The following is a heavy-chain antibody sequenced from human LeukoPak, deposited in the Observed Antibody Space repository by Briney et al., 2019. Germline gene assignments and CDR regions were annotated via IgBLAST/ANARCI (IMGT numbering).Heavy chain of an antibody. D-gene: IGHD3-10*01. J-gene: IGHJ6*02. CDR1: GFTFSSYG. CDR3: AKDMVRGVPYPRHAYYYYGMDV. Sequence: GGSLRLSCAASGFTFSSYGMHWVRQAPGKGLEWVAVISYDGSNKYYADSVKGRFTISRDNSKNTLYLQMNSLRAEDTAVYYCAKDMVRGVPYPRHAYYYYGMDVWGQGTTVTVSS. V-gene: IGHV3-30*18. CDR2: ISYDGSNK.